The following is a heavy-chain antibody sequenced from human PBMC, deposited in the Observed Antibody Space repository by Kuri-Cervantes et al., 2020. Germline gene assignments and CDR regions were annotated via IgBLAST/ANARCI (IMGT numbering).Heavy chain of an antibody. Sequence: GESLKISCVVSGFTLNDYHMNWIRQAPGKGLEWVGRIKTETDIGTTDYAAPVKGRFTISRDNSKNTLYLQMNNLRVEDTAVYYCARPRWSADNWFDPWGQGTLVTVSS. CDR2: IKTETDIGTT. V-gene: IGHV3-15*01. J-gene: IGHJ5*02. CDR1: GFTLNDYH. D-gene: IGHD4-23*01. CDR3: ARPRWSADNWFDP.